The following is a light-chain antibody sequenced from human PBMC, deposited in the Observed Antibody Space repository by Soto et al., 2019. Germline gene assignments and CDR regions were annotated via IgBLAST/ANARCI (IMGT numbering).Light chain of an antibody. Sequence: QSVLTQPPSASGTPGQRVTISCSGTSSNIGNNIVNWYQQLPGTAPKLLIYNNNQRPSGVPDRFSGSKSGTSASLAISGLQSEDEADYYCATWDDSLSGWVFGGGPKVTVL. V-gene: IGLV1-44*01. J-gene: IGLJ3*02. CDR1: SSNIGNNI. CDR2: NNN. CDR3: ATWDDSLSGWV.